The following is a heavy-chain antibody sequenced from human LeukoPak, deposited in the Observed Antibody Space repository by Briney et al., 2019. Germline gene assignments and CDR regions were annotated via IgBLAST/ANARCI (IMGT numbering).Heavy chain of an antibody. J-gene: IGHJ5*02. CDR3: ARDRTTVTTNWFDP. CDR2: IYTSGST. D-gene: IGHD4-11*01. V-gene: IGHV4-4*07. CDR1: GGSISSYY. Sequence: SETLSLTCTVSGGSISSYYWSWIRQPAGKGLEWIGRIYTSGSTNYNPSLKSRVTMSVDTSKNQFSLKLSSVTAADTAVYYCARDRTTVTTNWFDPWGQGTLATVSS.